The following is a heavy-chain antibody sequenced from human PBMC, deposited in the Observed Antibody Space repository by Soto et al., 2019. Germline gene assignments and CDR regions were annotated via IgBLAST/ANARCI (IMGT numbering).Heavy chain of an antibody. Sequence: QVQLVQSGAEVKKPGASVKVSCKASGYTFTSYDINWVRQATGQGLEWMGWMNPNSDNKGYAKKFQGSLTMTRNTSISTAHMELSRLRSEDTAVYSCARERGGGYLDYWGQGILVTVSS. V-gene: IGHV1-8*01. CDR1: GYTFTSYD. J-gene: IGHJ4*02. CDR3: ARERGGGYLDY. CDR2: MNPNSDNK. D-gene: IGHD3-16*01.